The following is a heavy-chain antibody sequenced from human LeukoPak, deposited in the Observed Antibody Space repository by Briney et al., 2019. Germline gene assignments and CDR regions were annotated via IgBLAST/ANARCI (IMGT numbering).Heavy chain of an antibody. Sequence: KPSETPSLTCTVCGDSISSGPYYWGWIRQPPGKGLEWIGNIYYDENTYYNPSLKSRVTISIDTSNNQFYLKLSSLTAADTAVYYCARRDDSSGYHKIFDYWGQGTLVTVSS. J-gene: IGHJ4*02. V-gene: IGHV4-39*01. D-gene: IGHD3-22*01. CDR1: GDSISSGPYY. CDR2: IYYDENT. CDR3: ARRDDSSGYHKIFDY.